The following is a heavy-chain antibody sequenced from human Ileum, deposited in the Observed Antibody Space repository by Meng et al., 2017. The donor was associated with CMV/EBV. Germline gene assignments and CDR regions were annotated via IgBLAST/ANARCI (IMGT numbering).Heavy chain of an antibody. J-gene: IGHJ4*02. Sequence: GGSLRLSCVASGFTFTTFAMSWVRQAPGKGLEWVSGIYGGGSNTYYAESVKGRFTISRDNSRNLLYLQVNSLRIEDTAVYYCTKDPNCTNGACYSDYWGQGVLVTVSS. CDR2: IYGGGSNT. CDR3: TKDPNCTNGACYSDY. D-gene: IGHD2-8*01. V-gene: IGHV3-23*03. CDR1: GFTFTTFA.